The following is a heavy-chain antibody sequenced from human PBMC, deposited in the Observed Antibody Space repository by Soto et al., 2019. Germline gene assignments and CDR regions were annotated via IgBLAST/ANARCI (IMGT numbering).Heavy chain of an antibody. D-gene: IGHD1-7*01. J-gene: IGHJ4*02. V-gene: IGHV5-51*01. CDR1: GYTFTSYW. CDR2: IYPGDSDT. CDR3: AGGTYFHY. Sequence: RESLKISCKASGYTFTSYWIGWVCQMPGKGLEWMGVIYPGDSDTRYSPSFQGQVTISADKSITTAYLQWSSLKASDTAMYYCAGGTYFHYWGQGTLVTVSS.